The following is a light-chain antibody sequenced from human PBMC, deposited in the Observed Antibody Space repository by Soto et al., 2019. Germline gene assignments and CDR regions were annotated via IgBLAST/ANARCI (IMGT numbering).Light chain of an antibody. CDR3: SSFTSSTTII. CDR2: DVS. V-gene: IGLV2-14*01. J-gene: IGLJ2*01. Sequence: QSALTQPASVSGSPGQSITISCTGTRSDVGGYNNVSWYQQHPGKAPKVIIHDVSNRPSGVSTRFSGAKSGNTASLIISGLQAEDEADYYCSSFTSSTTIIFGGGTKLTVL. CDR1: RSDVGGYNN.